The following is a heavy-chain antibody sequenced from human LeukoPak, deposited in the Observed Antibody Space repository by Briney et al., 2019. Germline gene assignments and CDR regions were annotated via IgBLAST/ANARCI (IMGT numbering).Heavy chain of an antibody. D-gene: IGHD3-3*01. V-gene: IGHV1-3*01. CDR2: INAGNGNT. Sequence: ASVKVSCKASGYTFTSYAMHWVRQAPGQRLEWMGWINAGNGNTKYSQKFQGRVTITRDTSASTAYMELSSLRSEDTAVYHCATDRFLEWLTRDYWGQGTLVTVSS. J-gene: IGHJ4*02. CDR1: GYTFTSYA. CDR3: ATDRFLEWLTRDY.